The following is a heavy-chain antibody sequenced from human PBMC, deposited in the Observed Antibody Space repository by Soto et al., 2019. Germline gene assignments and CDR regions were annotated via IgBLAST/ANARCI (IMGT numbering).Heavy chain of an antibody. Sequence: GGSLRLSCAASGFTFSSYGMHWVRQAPGKGLEWVAVIWYDGSNKYYADSVKGRFTISRDNSKNTLYLQMNSLRAEDTAVYYCARDGGYDFWSGYYTWDYFDYWGQGTLVTVSS. CDR1: GFTFSSYG. J-gene: IGHJ4*02. D-gene: IGHD3-3*01. V-gene: IGHV3-33*01. CDR2: IWYDGSNK. CDR3: ARDGGYDFWSGYYTWDYFDY.